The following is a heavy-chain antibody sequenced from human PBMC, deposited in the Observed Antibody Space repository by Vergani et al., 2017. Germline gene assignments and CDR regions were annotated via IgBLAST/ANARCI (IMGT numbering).Heavy chain of an antibody. V-gene: IGHV4-39*07. CDR3: ARGWAFDI. J-gene: IGHJ3*02. D-gene: IGHD5-24*01. Sequence: QLQLQESGPGLVKPSETLSLTCTVSGGSLSSSSYYWGWIRQPPGKGLEWIGSIYYSGSTDYNPSLKGRVTISVDTSKNQFPLKLSSGTAADTAVYYCARGWAFDIWGQGTMVTVSS. CDR1: GGSLSSSSYY. CDR2: IYYSGST.